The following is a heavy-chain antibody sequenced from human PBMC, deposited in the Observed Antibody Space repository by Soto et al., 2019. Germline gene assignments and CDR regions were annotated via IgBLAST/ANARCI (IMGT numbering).Heavy chain of an antibody. V-gene: IGHV1-69*06. CDR3: ARKACGGDCWIDY. D-gene: IGHD2-21*02. CDR2: IIPIFGTA. CDR1: GVTFSSYA. Sequence: GASVKVSGKASGVTFSSYAISWVRQAPGQGLEWMGGIIPIFGTANYAQKFQGRVTITADKSTSTAYMELSSLRSEDTAVYYCARKACGGDCWIDYWGQGTLVTVSS. J-gene: IGHJ4*02.